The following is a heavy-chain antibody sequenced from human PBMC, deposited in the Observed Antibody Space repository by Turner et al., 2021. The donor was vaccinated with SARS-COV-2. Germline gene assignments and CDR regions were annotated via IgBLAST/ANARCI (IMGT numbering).Heavy chain of an antibody. J-gene: IGHJ4*02. CDR2: ISWNSGKI. Sequence: EVQLVESGGGLVQPGKSLRLSCVAYGFNIGNSAMHWVRQAPGKGLEWVSGISWNSGKIGYADSVKGRFAISRDDAKNSLYLQMNSLRAEDTAVYYCAREGVGVTYYSDYWGQGTLVTVSS. CDR1: GFNIGNSA. D-gene: IGHD1-26*01. V-gene: IGHV3-9*01. CDR3: AREGVGVTYYSDY.